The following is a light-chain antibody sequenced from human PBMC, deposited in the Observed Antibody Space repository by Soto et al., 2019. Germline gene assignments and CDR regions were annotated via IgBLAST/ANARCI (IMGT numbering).Light chain of an antibody. CDR1: SGSIASNY. CDR2: EDN. J-gene: IGLJ2*01. CDR3: QSYDSSNVV. Sequence: NFMLTRPHSVSESPGKTVTISCTGSSGSIASNYVQWYQQRPGSAPTTVIYEDNQRPSGVPDRFSGSIDSSSNSASLTISGLKTEDEADYYCQSYDSSNVVFGGGTKLTVL. V-gene: IGLV6-57*02.